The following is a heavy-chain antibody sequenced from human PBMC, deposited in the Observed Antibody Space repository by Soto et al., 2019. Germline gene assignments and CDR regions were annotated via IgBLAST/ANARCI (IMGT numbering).Heavy chain of an antibody. CDR3: ARMWSSGWYPAGLYFDY. Sequence: ASVKVSCKASGYTFTSYGISWVRQAPGQGLEWMGWISAYNGNTNYAQKLQGRVTMTTDTSTSTAYMELRSLRSDDTAVYYCARMWSSGWYPAGLYFDYWGQGTLVTVSS. CDR1: GYTFTSYG. CDR2: ISAYNGNT. J-gene: IGHJ4*02. V-gene: IGHV1-18*01. D-gene: IGHD6-19*01.